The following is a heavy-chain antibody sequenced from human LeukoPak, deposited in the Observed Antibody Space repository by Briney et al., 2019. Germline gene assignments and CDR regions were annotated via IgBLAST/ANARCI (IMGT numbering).Heavy chain of an antibody. CDR2: ISGSGGST. CDR3: AKDPTSYYYYYYMDV. Sequence: GGSLRLSCAASGFTFSSYAMSWVRQAPGKGLEWVSAISGSGGSTYYADSVKGRFTISRDNSKNTLYLQMNSLRAEDTAVYYCAKDPTSYYYYYYMDVWGKGTTVTVSS. J-gene: IGHJ6*03. V-gene: IGHV3-23*01. CDR1: GFTFSSYA.